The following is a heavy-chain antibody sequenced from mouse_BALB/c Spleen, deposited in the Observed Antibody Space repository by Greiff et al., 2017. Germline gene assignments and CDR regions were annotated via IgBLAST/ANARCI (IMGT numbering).Heavy chain of an antibody. Sequence: VQLQQSGPELEKPGASVKISCKASGYSFTGYNMNWVKQSNGKSLEWIGLINPYNGGTSYNQKFKGKATLTVDKSSSTAYMELLSLTSEDSAVYYCARGITTVVDFDYWGQGTTLTVSS. D-gene: IGHD1-1*01. CDR3: ARGITTVVDFDY. J-gene: IGHJ2*01. CDR2: INPYNGGT. CDR1: GYSFTGYN. V-gene: IGHV1-18*01.